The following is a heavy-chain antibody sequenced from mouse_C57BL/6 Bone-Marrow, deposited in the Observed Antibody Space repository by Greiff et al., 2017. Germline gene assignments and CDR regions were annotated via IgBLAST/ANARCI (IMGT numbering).Heavy chain of an antibody. D-gene: IGHD2-4*01. Sequence: VQLQESGPGLVAPSQSLSITCTVSGFSLTSYAISWVRQPPGKGLEWLGVIWTGGGTNYNSALKSRLSISKDNSKSQVFLKMNSLQTDDTARYYCARALYDYDVAWFAYWGQGTLVTVSA. J-gene: IGHJ3*01. CDR3: ARALYDYDVAWFAY. V-gene: IGHV2-9-1*01. CDR2: IWTGGGT. CDR1: GFSLTSYA.